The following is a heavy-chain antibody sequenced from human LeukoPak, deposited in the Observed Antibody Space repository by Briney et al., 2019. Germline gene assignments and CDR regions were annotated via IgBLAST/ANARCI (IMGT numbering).Heavy chain of an antibody. V-gene: IGHV3-21*01. J-gene: IGHJ2*01. CDR1: GFTFSSYS. CDR3: ASHASLCGGDCYRYWYFDL. D-gene: IGHD2-21*02. CDR2: ISSSSSYI. Sequence: PGGSLRLSCASSGFTFSSYSMNWVRQAPGKGLEWVSSISSSSSYIYYADSVKGRFTISRDNAKNSLYLQMNSLRAEDTAVYHCASHASLCGGDCYRYWYFDLWGRGTLVTVPS.